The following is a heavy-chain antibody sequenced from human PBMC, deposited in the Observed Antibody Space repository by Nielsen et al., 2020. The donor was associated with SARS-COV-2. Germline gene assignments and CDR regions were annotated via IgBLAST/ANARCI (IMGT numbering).Heavy chain of an antibody. Sequence: VRPMPGKGLEWMGRIAPGDSYISYSPSFQGHVTISADKSTTTANLQWSGLKASDTAMYYCARHSYQYYYDSSGYYYFDSWGQGTQVTVSS. J-gene: IGHJ4*02. CDR3: ARHSYQYYYDSSGYYYFDS. CDR2: IAPGDSYI. D-gene: IGHD3-22*01. V-gene: IGHV5-10-1*01.